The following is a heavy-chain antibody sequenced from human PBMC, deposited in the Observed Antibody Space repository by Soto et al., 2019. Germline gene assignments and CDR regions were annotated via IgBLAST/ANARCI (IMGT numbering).Heavy chain of an antibody. CDR1: GFTFSTYS. Sequence: EVQLLESGGDLVQPGGSLRISCAASGFTFSTYSMTWLRQAPGKGLQWVSTISNSGGSTYYIDSVKGRFTISRDNSKNTLYLQMNSLRAGDTAVYYCAKDWTSSWGQGTMVTVSS. CDR2: ISNSGGST. V-gene: IGHV3-23*01. CDR3: AKDWTSS. J-gene: IGHJ3*01. D-gene: IGHD3-3*01.